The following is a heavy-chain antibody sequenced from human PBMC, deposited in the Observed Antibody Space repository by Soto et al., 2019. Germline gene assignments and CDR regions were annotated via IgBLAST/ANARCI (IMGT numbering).Heavy chain of an antibody. CDR1: GGSFDGYY. D-gene: IGHD3-3*01. CDR2: IHHSGST. J-gene: IGHJ4*02. CDR3: ARGVDPWSGYLF. Sequence: PSETLSLTCALYGGSFDGYYWSWIRQSPGKGLEWIGEIHHSGSTKYNPSLKSRVSLSVDTSTKQFSLKMTSMTAADRGVYYCARGVDPWSGYLFWGQGTPVTAPQ. V-gene: IGHV4-34*01.